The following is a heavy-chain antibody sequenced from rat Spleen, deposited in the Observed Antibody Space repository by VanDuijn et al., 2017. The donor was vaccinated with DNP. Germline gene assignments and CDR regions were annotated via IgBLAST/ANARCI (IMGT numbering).Heavy chain of an antibody. CDR1: KFTFNNYW. V-gene: IGHV5-31*01. J-gene: IGHJ3*01. CDR2: ITGRGGNT. Sequence: EVQLVESGGDLVQPGRSLKLSCVVSKFTFNNYWMTWFRQVPGMGLEWVASITGRGGNTYYPDSVKGRFTISRDNAKSTLYLQMNSLRSEDMATYYCARPMDYYSGGFASWGQGTLVTVSS. CDR3: ARPMDYYSGGFAS. D-gene: IGHD1-1*01.